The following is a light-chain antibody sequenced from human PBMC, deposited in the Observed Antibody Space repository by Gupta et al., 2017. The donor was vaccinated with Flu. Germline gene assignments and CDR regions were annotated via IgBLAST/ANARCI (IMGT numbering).Light chain of an antibody. CDR2: NAS. V-gene: IGKV1-39*01. J-gene: IGKJ1*01. Sequence: PSSLSASVGDRVTITCRASQSIINYLNWYQQKPGKAPILLIYNASSLQSGVPSKFSGSGSGTDFTLTISSLQPEDFAAYYCQQTYNTSWTFGQGTKVEVK. CDR3: QQTYNTSWT. CDR1: QSIINY.